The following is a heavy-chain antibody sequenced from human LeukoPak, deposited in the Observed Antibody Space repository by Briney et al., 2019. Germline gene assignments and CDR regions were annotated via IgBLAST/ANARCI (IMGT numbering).Heavy chain of an antibody. CDR3: AKDWGAYYDSSGFYSGDFDY. CDR1: GFTVSSNS. CDR2: ISGDGGST. J-gene: IGHJ4*02. V-gene: IGHV3-43*02. Sequence: GGSLRLSCAASGFTVSSNSISWVRQAPGKGLEWVSLISGDGGSTCYADSVKGRFTISRDNSKNSLYLQMNSLRTEDTALYYCAKDWGAYYDSSGFYSGDFDYWGQGTLVTVSS. D-gene: IGHD3-22*01.